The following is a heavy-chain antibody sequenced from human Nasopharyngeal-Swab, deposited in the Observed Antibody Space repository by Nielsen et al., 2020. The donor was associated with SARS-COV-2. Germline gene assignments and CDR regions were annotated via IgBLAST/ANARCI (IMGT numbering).Heavy chain of an antibody. J-gene: IGHJ4*02. CDR2: ISYDGSNK. D-gene: IGHD6-13*01. V-gene: IGHV3-30*18. CDR1: GFTFSSYG. CDR3: AKMAGYSSSWYGSSLIDY. Sequence: GESLKISCAASGFTFSSYGMHWVRQAPGEGLEWVAVISYDGSNKYYADSVKGRFTISRDNSKNTLYLQMNSLRAEDTAVYYCAKMAGYSSSWYGSSLIDYWGQGTLVTVSS.